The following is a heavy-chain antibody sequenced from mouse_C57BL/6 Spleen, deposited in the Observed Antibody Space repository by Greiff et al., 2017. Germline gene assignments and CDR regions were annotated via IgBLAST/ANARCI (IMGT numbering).Heavy chain of an antibody. V-gene: IGHV3-6*01. CDR3: ASGGYYGSSYIYFDY. D-gene: IGHD1-1*01. CDR1: GYSITSGYY. J-gene: IGHJ2*01. CDR2: ISYDGSN. Sequence: EVKLMESGPGLVKPSQSLSLTCSVTGYSITSGYYWNWIRQFPGNKLEWMGYISYDGSNNYNPSLKNRISITRDTSKNQFFLKLNSVTTEDTATYYCASGGYYGSSYIYFDYWGQGTTLTVSS.